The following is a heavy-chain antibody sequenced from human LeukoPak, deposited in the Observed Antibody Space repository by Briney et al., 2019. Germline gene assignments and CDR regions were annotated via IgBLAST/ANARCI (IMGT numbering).Heavy chain of an antibody. Sequence: GGSLRLSCTVSGLTFDTYGMSWVRQAPGKGLEWVSTISASGSNTHYADSVKGRFTISRDNSKNALYLQMNSLRAEDTAVYYCAKDPHPGIVVVPAAIGAWGQGTLVTVSS. V-gene: IGHV3-23*01. J-gene: IGHJ4*02. CDR3: AKDPHPGIVVVPAAIGA. CDR2: ISASGSNT. CDR1: GLTFDTYG. D-gene: IGHD2-2*02.